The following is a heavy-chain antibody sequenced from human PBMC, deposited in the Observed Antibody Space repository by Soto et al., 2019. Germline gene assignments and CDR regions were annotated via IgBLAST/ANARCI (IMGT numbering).Heavy chain of an antibody. J-gene: IGHJ4*02. D-gene: IGHD5-12*01. Sequence: GGSLRLSCAASGSTFSSYWMSWVRQAPGKGLEWVANIKQDGSEKYYVDSVKGRFTISRDNAKNSLYLQMNSLRAEDTAVYYCARTRWLQPYYFDYWGQGTLVTVSS. CDR1: GSTFSSYW. CDR3: ARTRWLQPYYFDY. V-gene: IGHV3-7*01. CDR2: IKQDGSEK.